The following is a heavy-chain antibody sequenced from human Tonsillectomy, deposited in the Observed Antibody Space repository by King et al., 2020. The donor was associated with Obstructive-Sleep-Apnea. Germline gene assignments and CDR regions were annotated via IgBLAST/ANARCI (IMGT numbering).Heavy chain of an antibody. V-gene: IGHV1-69*01. CDR2: IILLLRTA. CDR3: ASTGKYSRQAGFYYYGIDV. D-gene: IGHD4-11*01. Sequence: VQLVESGAEVKKPGSSVRVSCKAPGGAFNKYTISWVRQAPGQSLEWVGGIILLLRTANYAQKFQGRVTISADVSTSTVHLELNSLTSEDTAVYYCASTGKYSRQAGFYYYGIDVWGQGTTVSVSS. CDR1: GGAFNKYT. J-gene: IGHJ6*02.